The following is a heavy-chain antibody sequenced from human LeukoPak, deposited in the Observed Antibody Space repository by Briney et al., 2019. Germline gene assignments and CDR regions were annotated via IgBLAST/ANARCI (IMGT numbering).Heavy chain of an antibody. CDR1: GFTFSSYS. V-gene: IGHV3-48*04. J-gene: IGHJ4*02. Sequence: GGSLRLSCAASGFTFSSYSMNWVRQAPGKGLEWVSYISSSSGTIYYADSVKGRFTISRDNAKNSLYLQMNSLRAEDTAVYYCARVFVVVTSQSRHDYWGQGTLVTVSS. CDR2: ISSSSGTI. D-gene: IGHD2-21*02. CDR3: ARVFVVVTSQSRHDY.